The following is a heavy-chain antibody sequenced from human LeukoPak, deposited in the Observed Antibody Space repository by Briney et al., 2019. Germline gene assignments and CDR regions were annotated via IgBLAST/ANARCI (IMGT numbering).Heavy chain of an antibody. CDR1: GFTFSNAW. D-gene: IGHD3-10*01. J-gene: IGHJ6*03. CDR2: IKGKTDGGTT. CDR3: TTRVLWFGEFQRYYMDV. Sequence: GGSLRLSCAASGFTFSNAWMSWVRQAPGKGLEWVGRIKGKTDGGTTDYAAPVKGRFTISRDDSKNTLYLQMNSLKTEDTAVYYCTTRVLWFGEFQRYYMDVWGKGTTVTVSS. V-gene: IGHV3-15*01.